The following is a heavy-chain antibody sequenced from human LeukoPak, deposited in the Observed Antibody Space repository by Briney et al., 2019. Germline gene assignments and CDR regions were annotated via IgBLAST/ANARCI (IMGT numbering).Heavy chain of an antibody. CDR3: AKCGDYDILTGYYASDY. V-gene: IGHV3-23*01. Sequence: GGSLRLAWAAAGFTFSNYAMSWVRQAPGKGLEWVSAIGGRGGGTYYADSVKGRFSVSRDDSKNTLSWQTNSLRAEDTAVYYCAKCGDYDILTGYYASDYWGQGTLVTVSS. D-gene: IGHD3-9*01. J-gene: IGHJ4*02. CDR2: IGGRGGGT. CDR1: GFTFSNYA.